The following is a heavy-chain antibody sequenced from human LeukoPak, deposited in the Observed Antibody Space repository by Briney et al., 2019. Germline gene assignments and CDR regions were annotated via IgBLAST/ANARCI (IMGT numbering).Heavy chain of an antibody. Sequence: GASVKVSCKASGGTFSSYTISWVRQAPGQGLEWMGRIIPIFGTANYAQKFQGRVTITADESTSTAYMELSSLRSEDTAVYYCARPGVFGVEDYYFDYWGQGTLVTVSS. CDR2: IIPIFGTA. J-gene: IGHJ4*02. CDR1: GGTFSSYT. CDR3: ARPGVFGVEDYYFDY. V-gene: IGHV1-69*13. D-gene: IGHD3-3*01.